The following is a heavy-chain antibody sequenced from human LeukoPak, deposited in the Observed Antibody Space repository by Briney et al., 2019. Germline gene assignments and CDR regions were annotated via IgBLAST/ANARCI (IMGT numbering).Heavy chain of an antibody. J-gene: IGHJ4*02. CDR3: AKDLSSGTGRGLDY. CDR1: GFTFSNAW. Sequence: GGSLRLSCAASGFTFSNAWMSWVRQAPGKGLEWVSGIRGSGETTYYAESVKGRFTISRDNSKNTLYLQMNSLRAEDTALYYCAKDLSSGTGRGLDYWGQGTLVTVSS. V-gene: IGHV3-23*01. D-gene: IGHD3/OR15-3a*01. CDR2: IRGSGETT.